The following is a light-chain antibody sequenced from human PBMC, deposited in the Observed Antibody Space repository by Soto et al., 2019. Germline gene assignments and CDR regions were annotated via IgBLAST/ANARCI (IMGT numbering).Light chain of an antibody. Sequence: DIQMTQSPSTLSASVGDSVTITCRASQSISSWLAWYQQKPGKAPKLLIYKASSLESGVPSRFSGSGSGTEFTLTISSLQPDDFATYYCQQYNSYSSYTFGQGTKLEIK. CDR3: QQYNSYSSYT. J-gene: IGKJ2*01. V-gene: IGKV1-5*03. CDR1: QSISSW. CDR2: KAS.